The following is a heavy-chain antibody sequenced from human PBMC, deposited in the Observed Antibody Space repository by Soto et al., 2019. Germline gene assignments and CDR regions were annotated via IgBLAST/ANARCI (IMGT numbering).Heavy chain of an antibody. V-gene: IGHV4-31*03. CDR1: GGSISSGGYY. J-gene: IGHJ3*02. CDR3: ARLFGYCTNGVCYFDAFAI. CDR2: IYYSGST. Sequence: SETLSLTCTVSGGSISSGGYYWSWIRQHPGKGLEWIGYIYYSGSTYYNPSLKSRVTISVDTSKNQFSLKLSSVTAADTAVYYCARLFGYCTNGVCYFDAFAIWGQGTMVTVSS. D-gene: IGHD2-8*01.